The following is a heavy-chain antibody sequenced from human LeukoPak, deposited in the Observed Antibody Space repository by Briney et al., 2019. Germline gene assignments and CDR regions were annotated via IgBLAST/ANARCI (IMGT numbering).Heavy chain of an antibody. CDR2: IIPIFGTA. Sequence: SVKVSCKASRGTFSSYAISWVRQAPGQGLEWMGGIIPIFGTANYAQKFQGRVTITADESTSTAYMELSSLRSEDTAVYYCAIALPDQYYYYYMDVWGKGTTVAVSS. CDR1: RGTFSSYA. V-gene: IGHV1-69*01. D-gene: IGHD1-14*01. J-gene: IGHJ6*03. CDR3: AIALPDQYYYYYMDV.